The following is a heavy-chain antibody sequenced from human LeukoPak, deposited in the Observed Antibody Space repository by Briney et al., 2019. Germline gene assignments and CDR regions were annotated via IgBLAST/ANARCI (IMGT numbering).Heavy chain of an antibody. CDR2: IIPIFGTA. Sequence: ASVKVSCKASGGTFSSYAISWVRQAPGQGLEWMGGIIPIFGTANYAQKFQGRVTITADESTSTAYMELSSLRSKDTAVYYCARDQSDYVWGSYRYLYYFDYWGQGTLVTVSS. J-gene: IGHJ4*02. D-gene: IGHD3-16*02. V-gene: IGHV1-69*13. CDR3: ARDQSDYVWGSYRYLYYFDY. CDR1: GGTFSSYA.